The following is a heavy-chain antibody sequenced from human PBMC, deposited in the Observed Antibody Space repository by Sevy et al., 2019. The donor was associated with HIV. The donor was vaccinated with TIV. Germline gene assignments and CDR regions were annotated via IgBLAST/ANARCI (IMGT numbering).Heavy chain of an antibody. V-gene: IGHV4-59*02. CDR2: VYDIGRP. CDR1: GGSVTTGY. Sequence: SETLSLTCTVSGGSVTTGYWSWIRQPPGKGPEWVGYVYDIGRPAYSPSPKSRVTISLDTTKNQFSLQLNSITAADTAVYYCARVRDYGSGSFAPWFGPWGQGTLVTVSS. J-gene: IGHJ5*02. CDR3: ARVRDYGSGSFAPWFGP. D-gene: IGHD3-10*01.